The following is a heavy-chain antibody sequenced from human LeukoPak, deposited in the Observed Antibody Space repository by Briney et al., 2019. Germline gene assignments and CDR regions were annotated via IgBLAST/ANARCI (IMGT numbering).Heavy chain of an antibody. CDR3: AKIAVAGYLDS. V-gene: IGHV3-74*01. J-gene: IGHJ4*02. CDR1: GFTFGNYW. CDR2: IISEGNSI. D-gene: IGHD6-19*01. Sequence: PGGSLRLSCAASGFTFGNYWMHWVRQAPGKGLVWVSHIISEGNSINYADSVKGRFTISRDNANNTLYLQMNSLRAEDTAVYYCAKIAVAGYLDSWGQGTLVTLSS.